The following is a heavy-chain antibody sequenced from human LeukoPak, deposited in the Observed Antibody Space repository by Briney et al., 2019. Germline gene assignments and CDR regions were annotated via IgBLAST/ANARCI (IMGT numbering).Heavy chain of an antibody. D-gene: IGHD2-15*01. CDR2: ISSSSSTI. V-gene: IGHV3-48*02. Sequence: PGGSLRLSCAASGFTFRIYDMSWVRQAPGKGLEWVSYISSSSSTIYYADSVKGRFTISRDNAKNSLDLQMNSLRDEDTAVYYCARARASGRSGFDYWGQGTLVTVSS. CDR3: ARARASGRSGFDY. CDR1: GFTFRIYD. J-gene: IGHJ4*02.